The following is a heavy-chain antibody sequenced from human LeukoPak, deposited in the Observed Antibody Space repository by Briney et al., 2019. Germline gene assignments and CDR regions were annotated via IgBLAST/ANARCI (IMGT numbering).Heavy chain of an antibody. J-gene: IGHJ4*02. Sequence: GESLKISCKGSGYNFAKAWIGWVRPMPEKGLEWLGIIYPDDSDIRYNPSFEGQVVISADKSITTAHLQWKSLKASDTAIYYCVTIPSLMVVASFDFWGQGTQVSVSS. CDR1: GYNFAKAW. CDR2: IYPDDSDI. V-gene: IGHV5-51*01. CDR3: VTIPSLMVVASFDF. D-gene: IGHD2-8*01.